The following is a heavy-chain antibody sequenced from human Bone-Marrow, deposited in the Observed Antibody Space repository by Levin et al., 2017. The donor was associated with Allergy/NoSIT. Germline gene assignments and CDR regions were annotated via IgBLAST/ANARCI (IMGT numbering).Heavy chain of an antibody. Sequence: PGGSLRLSCAASGFTFSSYGMHWVRQAPCKGLEWVAVIWYDGSNKYYADSVKGRFTISRDNSKNTLYLQMNSLRAEDTAVYYCATAEGFGGFDYWGQGTLVTVSS. CDR1: GFTFSSYG. D-gene: IGHD3-3*01. CDR3: ATAEGFGGFDY. CDR2: IWYDGSNK. V-gene: IGHV3-33*01. J-gene: IGHJ4*02.